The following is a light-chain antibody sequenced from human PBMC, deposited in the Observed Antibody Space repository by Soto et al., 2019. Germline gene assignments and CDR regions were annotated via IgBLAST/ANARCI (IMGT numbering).Light chain of an antibody. CDR3: QKYNSAPLT. Sequence: DIQMTQSPSSLSASVGDRVTITCRASQSISSYLNWYQQKPGKAPKLLIYAASTLHSGVPSRSSGSGSGTDFTLTISSLQPEDVATYYCQKYNSAPLTFGGGTKVDIK. CDR1: QSISSY. CDR2: AAS. V-gene: IGKV1-27*01. J-gene: IGKJ4*01.